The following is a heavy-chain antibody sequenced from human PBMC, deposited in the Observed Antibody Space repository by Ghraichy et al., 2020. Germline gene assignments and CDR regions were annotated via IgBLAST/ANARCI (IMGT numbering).Heavy chain of an antibody. V-gene: IGHV1-2*02. CDR3: ARIMRGSSNFDL. Sequence: ASVKVSCKASGYTFTAYYVNWVRQAPGQGLEWMGWINPDSGATHSPQKFQGRVTMTRDTSISTAYMDLSRLRSDDTAVYFCARIMRGSSNFDLWGRGTQVTVSS. CDR2: INPDSGAT. J-gene: IGHJ2*01. CDR1: GYTFTAYY. D-gene: IGHD3-10*01.